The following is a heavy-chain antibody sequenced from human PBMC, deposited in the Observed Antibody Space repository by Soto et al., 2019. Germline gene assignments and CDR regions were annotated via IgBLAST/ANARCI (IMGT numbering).Heavy chain of an antibody. V-gene: IGHV3-33*01. Sequence: PGGSLRLSCSPSGFTFSNYGMHWVRQAPGMGLEWVALIWYDGTNEYYADSVKGRFTISRDNSKNTLYLQMNSLRAEDTAVYFCARGYGGNSGYFDYWGQGALVTVSS. CDR2: IWYDGTNE. CDR3: ARGYGGNSGYFDY. J-gene: IGHJ4*02. D-gene: IGHD4-17*01. CDR1: GFTFSNYG.